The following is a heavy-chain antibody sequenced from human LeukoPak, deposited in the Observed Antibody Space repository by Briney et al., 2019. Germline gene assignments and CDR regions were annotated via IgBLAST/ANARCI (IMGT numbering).Heavy chain of an antibody. D-gene: IGHD3-22*01. Sequence: GGSLRLSCAASGFTFSSYAMSWVRQAPGKGLEWVSAISGSGGSTYYADSVKGRFTISRDNSKNTLYLQMNSLRAEDTAVYYCAKTPRITMIVVVPFDYWGQGTLVTVSS. J-gene: IGHJ4*02. CDR3: AKTPRITMIVVVPFDY. V-gene: IGHV3-23*01. CDR2: ISGSGGST. CDR1: GFTFSSYA.